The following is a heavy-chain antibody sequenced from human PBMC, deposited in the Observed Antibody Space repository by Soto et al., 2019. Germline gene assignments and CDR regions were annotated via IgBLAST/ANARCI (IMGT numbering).Heavy chain of an antibody. Sequence: QVQLQESGPGLVKPSETLSLTCAVSSGSISSSIWWNWVRQPPGKGLEWIGEIYNSGSISYSPSFSCRITISVDKSKNQFSLTLRSVTAADTAVYYWARRAGSIPTLYDYWCQGTQVTVSS. J-gene: IGHJ4*02. CDR1: SGSISSSIW. CDR3: ARRAGSIPTLYDY. CDR2: IYNSGSI. V-gene: IGHV4-4*02. D-gene: IGHD3-3*02.